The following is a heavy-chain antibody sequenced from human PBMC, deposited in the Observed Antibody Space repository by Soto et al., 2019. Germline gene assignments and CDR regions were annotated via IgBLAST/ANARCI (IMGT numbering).Heavy chain of an antibody. CDR2: ISAYNGNT. CDR3: ARGVGDSYYFDY. V-gene: IGHV1-18*01. Sequence: QVQLVQSGAEVKKPGASVKVSCKASGYTFTSYGISWVRQAPGQGLEWMGRISAYNGNTNCAQMLQGRATMTTDTSTSTAYMDVRSLRYYGTAVYYCARGVGDSYYFDYWGQGTLVTFSS. CDR1: GYTFTSYG. J-gene: IGHJ4*02. D-gene: IGHD1-26*01.